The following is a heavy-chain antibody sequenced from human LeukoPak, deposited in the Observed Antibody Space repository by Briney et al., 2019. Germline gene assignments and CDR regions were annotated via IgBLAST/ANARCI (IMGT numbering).Heavy chain of an antibody. Sequence: PGGSLRLPCVASGFTFSSYWMSWVRRAPGKGLEWVANIKQDGSERNYVDSVKGRFTISRDNAKNSLYLQMNSLGAEDTAVYYCARDAVDTAMVGYSDYWGQGTLVTVSS. D-gene: IGHD5-18*01. V-gene: IGHV3-7*01. CDR1: GFTFSSYW. J-gene: IGHJ4*02. CDR3: ARDAVDTAMVGYSDY. CDR2: IKQDGSER.